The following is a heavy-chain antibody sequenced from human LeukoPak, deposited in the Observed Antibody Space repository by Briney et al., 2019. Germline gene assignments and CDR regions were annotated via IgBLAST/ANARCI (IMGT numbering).Heavy chain of an antibody. CDR1: GFTFSNYW. CDR2: INSDGSGT. J-gene: IGHJ4*02. CDR3: VRQKRSSDYYGSGSYHY. D-gene: IGHD3-10*01. V-gene: IGHV3-74*01. Sequence: PGGSLRLSCAASGFTFSNYWMHWVRQAPGKGLVWVSYINSDGSGTNYADAVRGRFTISRDDAKNTLYLQMNSLRAEDTAVYYCVRQKRSSDYYGSGSYHYWGPGTLVTVSS.